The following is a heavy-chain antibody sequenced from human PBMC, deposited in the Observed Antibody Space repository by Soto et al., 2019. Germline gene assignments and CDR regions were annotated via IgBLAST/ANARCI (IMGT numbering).Heavy chain of an antibody. CDR2: IIPIFGTA. V-gene: IGHV1-69*13. J-gene: IGHJ4*02. Sequence: ASVKVSFKASGGTFSSYAISWLRQAPGQGLEWMGGIIPIFGTANCAQKFQGRVTITADESTSTAYMELSSLRSEDTAVYYCAREMLDDSSPGPFDYWGQGTLVTVSS. CDR1: GGTFSSYA. D-gene: IGHD3-22*01. CDR3: AREMLDDSSPGPFDY.